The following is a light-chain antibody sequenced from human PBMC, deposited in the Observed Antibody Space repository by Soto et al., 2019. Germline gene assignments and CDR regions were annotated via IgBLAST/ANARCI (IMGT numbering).Light chain of an antibody. Sequence: QSALTQPASVSGSRGQSITISCTSSDVGTYNVVSWYQQHPGKAPKLLIYEVSNRPSGVSNRLSGSKSGNTASLTISGLQAEDEADYYCTSYTRNSTVAFGGGTKLTVL. CDR3: TSYTRNSTVA. J-gene: IGLJ2*01. V-gene: IGLV2-14*02. CDR1: SSDVGTYNV. CDR2: EVS.